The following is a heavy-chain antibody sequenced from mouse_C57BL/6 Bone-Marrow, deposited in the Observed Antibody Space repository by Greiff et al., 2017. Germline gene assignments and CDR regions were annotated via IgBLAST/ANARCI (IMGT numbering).Heavy chain of an antibody. V-gene: IGHV1-81*01. CDR2: IYPRSGNT. D-gene: IGHD1-1*01. Sequence: QVQLQQSGAELARPGASVKLSCTASGYTFTSYGISWVKQRTGQGLEWIGEIYPRSGNTYYNQKFKGKATLTADKSSSTAYMELRSLTSEDSAVYDCAADYCGSSYLWYFDDWGKGTSVTVSS. CDR3: AADYCGSSYLWYFDD. J-gene: IGHJ1*03. CDR1: GYTFTSYG.